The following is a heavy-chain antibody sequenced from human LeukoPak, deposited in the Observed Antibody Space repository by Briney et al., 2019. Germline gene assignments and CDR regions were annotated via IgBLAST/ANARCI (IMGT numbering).Heavy chain of an antibody. J-gene: IGHJ4*02. Sequence: GGSLRLSCAVSGITLSNYGMSWVRQAPGKGPEWVAGISGSGGSAYYADAVKGRFTISRDNPKNTLYLQMNSLRVEDTAVYFCAKRGVVIRVILVGFHKEAYYFDSWGQGALVTVSS. CDR1: GITLSNYG. CDR2: ISGSGGSA. V-gene: IGHV3-23*01. CDR3: AKRGVVIRVILVGFHKEAYYFDS. D-gene: IGHD3-22*01.